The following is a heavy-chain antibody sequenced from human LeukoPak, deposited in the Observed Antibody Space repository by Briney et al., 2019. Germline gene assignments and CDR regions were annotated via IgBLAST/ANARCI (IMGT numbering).Heavy chain of an antibody. CDR2: IYYSGST. D-gene: IGHD1-26*01. J-gene: IGHJ3*02. Sequence: SETLSLTCPVSGGSISSGGYYWSWIRQHPGKGLEWIGYIYYSGSTYYNPSLKSRVTISVDTSKNQFSLKLSSVIAADTAVYYCARARRELHAFDIWGQGTMVTVSS. CDR1: GGSISSGGYY. CDR3: ARARRELHAFDI. V-gene: IGHV4-31*03.